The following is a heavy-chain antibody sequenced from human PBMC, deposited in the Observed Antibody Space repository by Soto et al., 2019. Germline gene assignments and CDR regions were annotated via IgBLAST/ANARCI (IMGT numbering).Heavy chain of an antibody. CDR1: GFTFSDYY. D-gene: IGHD2-15*01. CDR2: ISSSGSTI. Sequence: GGSLRLSCAASGFTFSDYYMSWIRQAPGKGLEWVSYISSSGSTIYYADSVKGRFTISRDNAKNSLYLQMNSLRAEDTAVYYCARRGCSGGSCYYRYYYYYYMDVWGKGTTVTVSS. V-gene: IGHV3-11*01. J-gene: IGHJ6*03. CDR3: ARRGCSGGSCYYRYYYYYYMDV.